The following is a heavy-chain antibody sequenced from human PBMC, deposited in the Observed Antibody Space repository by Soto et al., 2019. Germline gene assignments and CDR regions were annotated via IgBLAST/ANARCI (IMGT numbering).Heavy chain of an antibody. D-gene: IGHD3-16*01. CDR3: VGALTYEVPYYYYGMDV. CDR2: RQQGGNEK. CDR1: GFSFSTYL. J-gene: IGHJ6*02. Sequence: PRLSCAASGFSFSTYLMSWVRQAPGKGLAWVDNRQQGGNEKFYVDSMKGQFTSPRDNDKKSLYLQMDSLRVEDTAVYYCVGALTYEVPYYYYGMDVWGQGTTVTVSS. V-gene: IGHV3-7*01.